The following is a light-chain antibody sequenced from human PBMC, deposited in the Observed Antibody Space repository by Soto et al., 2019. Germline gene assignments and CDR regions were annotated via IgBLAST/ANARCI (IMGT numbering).Light chain of an antibody. J-gene: IGLJ1*01. CDR1: SSDVGGYNY. CDR3: ASYRTGATYV. Sequence: QSALTQPASVSGSPGQSITISCTGTSSDVGGYNYVSWYQLHPGKAPKLMIHEVSERPSGVSNRFSGSKSGNPASLTISGLQAEDEADYYCASYRTGATYVFGGGTKLTVL. V-gene: IGLV2-14*01. CDR2: EVS.